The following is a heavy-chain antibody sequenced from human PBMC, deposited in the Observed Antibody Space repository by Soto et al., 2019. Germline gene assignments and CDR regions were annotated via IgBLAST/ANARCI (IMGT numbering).Heavy chain of an antibody. D-gene: IGHD6-6*01. CDR2: IYYSGST. CDR3: AREYSSSSSFDY. CDR1: GGSVSSGSYY. V-gene: IGHV4-61*01. Sequence: SETLSLTCTVSGGSVSSGSYYWSWIRQPPGKGLEWIGYIYYSGSTNYNPSLKSRVTISVNTSKNQFSLKLSSVTAADTAVYYCAREYSSSSSFDYWGQGTLVTVSS. J-gene: IGHJ4*02.